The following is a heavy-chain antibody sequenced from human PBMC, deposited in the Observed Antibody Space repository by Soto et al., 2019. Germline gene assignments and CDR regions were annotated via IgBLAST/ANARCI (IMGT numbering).Heavy chain of an antibody. D-gene: IGHD3-10*01. J-gene: IGHJ6*03. CDR1: GFTFSNAW. CDR2: IKSKTDGGTT. CDR3: TADYYGSGNYRTSYYYYMDV. Sequence: GGSLRLSRAASGFTFSNAWRSWVRQAPGKGLEWGGRIKSKTDGGTTDYAAPVKGRFTIARDDSKNTQYLQMNSVKTEHTAVYYCTADYYGSGNYRTSYYYYMDVWGKGTTVTVSS. V-gene: IGHV3-15*01.